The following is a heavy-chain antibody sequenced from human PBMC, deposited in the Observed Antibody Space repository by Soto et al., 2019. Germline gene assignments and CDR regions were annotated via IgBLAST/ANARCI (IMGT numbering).Heavy chain of an antibody. J-gene: IGHJ6*02. Sequence: ASVKVSCKASGYTFTSYPTHWVRQAPGQRLEWMGWIDAGNGNTKYSQRFRGRVTFTTDTSASTAYMDLSSLRSEDTAVYYCARGPPLRYFEWLIYYYGMDVWGQGTTVTVSS. CDR2: IDAGNGNT. D-gene: IGHD3-9*01. CDR3: ARGPPLRYFEWLIYYYGMDV. CDR1: GYTFTSYP. V-gene: IGHV1-3*01.